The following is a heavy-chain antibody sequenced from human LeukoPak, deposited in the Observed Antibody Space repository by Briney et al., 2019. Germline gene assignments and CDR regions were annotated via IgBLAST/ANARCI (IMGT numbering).Heavy chain of an antibody. D-gene: IGHD3-3*01. CDR1: GFTFSSYA. V-gene: IGHV3-23*01. CDR3: ARGAVLRFLEWAPRAYYFDY. CDR2: ISGSGGST. Sequence: GGSLRLSCAASGFTFSSYAMSWVRQAPGKGLEWVSAISGSGGSTHYADSVKGRFTISRDNSKNTLYLQMNSLRAEDTAVYYCARGAVLRFLEWAPRAYYFDYWGQGTLVTVSS. J-gene: IGHJ4*02.